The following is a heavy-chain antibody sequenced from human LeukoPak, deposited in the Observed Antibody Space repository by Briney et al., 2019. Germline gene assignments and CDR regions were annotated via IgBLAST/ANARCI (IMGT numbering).Heavy chain of an antibody. Sequence: GRSLRLSCAPSGFTFSRHGMHWVRQAPGKGLEWVAIISNDGSRKYYAHSVEGRFTISRDDSKNTLYPQMDSLRAEDTAVYYCARDRAWNYFDYWGQGTLVTVSS. V-gene: IGHV3-30*03. CDR1: GFTFSRHG. D-gene: IGHD3-3*01. J-gene: IGHJ4*02. CDR3: ARDRAWNYFDY. CDR2: ISNDGSRK.